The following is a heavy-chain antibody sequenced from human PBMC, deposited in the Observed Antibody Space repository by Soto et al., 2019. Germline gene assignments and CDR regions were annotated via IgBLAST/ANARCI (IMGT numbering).Heavy chain of an antibody. D-gene: IGHD3-22*01. CDR3: ATVSYSGYYYPFDY. CDR2: FDPEDGET. J-gene: IGHJ4*02. Sequence: ASVKVSCKVSGYTLTELSMHWVRQAPGKGLEWMGGFDPEDGETIYAQKFQGRVTMTEDTSTDTAYMELSSLRSEDTAVYYCATVSYSGYYYPFDYWGQGTLVTVSS. V-gene: IGHV1-24*01. CDR1: GYTLTELS.